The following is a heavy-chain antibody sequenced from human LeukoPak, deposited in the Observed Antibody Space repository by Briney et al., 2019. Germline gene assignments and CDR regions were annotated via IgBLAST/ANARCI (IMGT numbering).Heavy chain of an antibody. V-gene: IGHV3-23*01. J-gene: IGHJ4*02. CDR3: AKDHTYYYDSSGCY. CDR2: ISGSGGST. Sequence: GGSLRLSCAASGFTFSSYAMSWVRQAPGKGLEWVSAISGSGGSTYYADSVKGRFTISRDNSRNTLYLQMNSLRAEDTAVYYCAKDHTYYYDSSGCYWGQGTLVTVSS. D-gene: IGHD3-22*01. CDR1: GFTFSSYA.